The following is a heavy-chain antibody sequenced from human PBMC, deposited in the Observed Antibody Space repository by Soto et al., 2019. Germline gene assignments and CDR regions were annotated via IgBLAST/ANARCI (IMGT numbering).Heavy chain of an antibody. CDR3: AACYPYYYDSSGYYYGDAFDI. Sequence: SVKVSCKASGFTFTSSAVQWVRQARGQRLEWIGWIVVGSGNTNYAQKFQEGVTITRDMSTSTAYMELSSLRSEDTAVYYCAACYPYYYDSSGYYYGDAFDIWG. CDR2: IVVGSGNT. D-gene: IGHD3-22*01. J-gene: IGHJ3*02. V-gene: IGHV1-58*01. CDR1: GFTFTSSA.